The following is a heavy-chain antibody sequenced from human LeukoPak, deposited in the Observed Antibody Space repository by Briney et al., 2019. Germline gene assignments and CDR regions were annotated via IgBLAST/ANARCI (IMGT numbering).Heavy chain of an antibody. CDR3: ARDIYDFWSGYRDDY. D-gene: IGHD3-3*01. CDR2: ISAYNGNT. J-gene: IGHJ4*02. CDR1: GYTFTSYG. Sequence: ASVKVSCKASGYTFTSYGISWVRQAPGQGLEWMGWISAYNGNTNYAQKLQGRVTMTTDTSTSTAYMELRSLRSDDTAVYYCARDIYDFWSGYRDDYWGQGTLVTVSS. V-gene: IGHV1-18*01.